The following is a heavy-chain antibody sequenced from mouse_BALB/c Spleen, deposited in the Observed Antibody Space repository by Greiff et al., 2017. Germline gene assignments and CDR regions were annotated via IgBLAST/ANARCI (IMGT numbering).Heavy chain of an antibody. J-gene: IGHJ3*01. V-gene: IGHV5-6-4*01. Sequence: EVKLMESGGGLVKPGGSLKLSCAASGFTFSSYTMSWVRQTPEKRLEWVATISSGGSYTYYPDSVKGRFTISRDNAKNTLYLQMSSLKSEDTAMYYCTDYGNLFAYWGQGTLVTVSA. CDR3: TDYGNLFAY. D-gene: IGHD2-1*01. CDR1: GFTFSSYT. CDR2: ISSGGSYT.